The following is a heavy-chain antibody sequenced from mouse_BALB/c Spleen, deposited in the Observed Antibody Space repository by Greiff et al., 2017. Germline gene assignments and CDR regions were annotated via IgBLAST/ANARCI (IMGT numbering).Heavy chain of an antibody. CDR2: ISYSGST. V-gene: IGHV3-2*02. CDR1: GYSITSDYA. J-gene: IGHJ4*01. CDR3: ESYNRYRRLSYALDY. Sequence: VQLKESGPGLVKPSQSLSLTCTVTGYSITSDYAWNLIRQFPGNKLEWMGYISYSGSTSYNPSLKSRISITRDTSKNQFFLQLNSVTTEDTATYDCESYNRYRRLSYALDYWGEGTSVTVSS. D-gene: IGHD2-14*01.